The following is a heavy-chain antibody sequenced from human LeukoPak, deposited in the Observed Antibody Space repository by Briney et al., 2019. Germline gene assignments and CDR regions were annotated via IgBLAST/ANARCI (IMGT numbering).Heavy chain of an antibody. CDR2: ISSSSSYI. CDR3: ARADSSSWPDYYYGMDV. Sequence: GGSLRLSCAASGFTFSSYSMNWVRQAPGKGLEWVSSISSSSSYIYYADSVKGRFTISRDNAKNSLYLQMNSLRAEDTALYHCARADSSSWPDYYYGMDVWGQGTTVTVSS. CDR1: GFTFSSYS. J-gene: IGHJ6*02. V-gene: IGHV3-21*04. D-gene: IGHD6-13*01.